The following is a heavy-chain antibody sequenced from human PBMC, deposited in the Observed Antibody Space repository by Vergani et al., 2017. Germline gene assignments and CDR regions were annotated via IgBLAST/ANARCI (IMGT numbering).Heavy chain of an antibody. CDR1: GFTFSSYG. CDR2: ISYDGSNK. CDR3: AKDRDPGAGTHLDY. J-gene: IGHJ4*02. V-gene: IGHV3-30*18. Sequence: QVQLVESGGGVVQPGRSLRLSCAASGFTFSSYGMHWVRQAPGKGLEWVAVISYDGSNKYYADSVKGRFTISRDNSKNTLYLQMNSLRAEDTAVYYCAKDRDPGAGTHLDYWGQGTLVTVSS. D-gene: IGHD6-19*01.